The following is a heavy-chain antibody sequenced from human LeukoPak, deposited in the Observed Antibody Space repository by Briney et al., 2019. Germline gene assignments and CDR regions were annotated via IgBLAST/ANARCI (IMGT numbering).Heavy chain of an antibody. D-gene: IGHD1-1*01. J-gene: IGHJ2*01. CDR1: GLSLGNAW. Sequence: GGSLRLSCAASGLSLGNAWMSWVRQVPGKGLEWLGRIRAKVDGGTVDYAAPVKGRFTISRDESENTLYLHLTSLKIEDAAVYYCATLGGDNWFDWYFDLWGRGTLVTVSS. CDR2: IRAKVDGGTV. V-gene: IGHV3-15*01. CDR3: ATLGGDNWFDWYFDL.